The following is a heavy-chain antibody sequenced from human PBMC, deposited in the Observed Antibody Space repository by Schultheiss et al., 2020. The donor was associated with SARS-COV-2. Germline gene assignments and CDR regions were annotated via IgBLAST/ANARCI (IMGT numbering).Heavy chain of an antibody. D-gene: IGHD3-3*01. Sequence: EGSLRLSCAASGFTFSSYAMSWVRQAPGKGLEWVSAISGSGGSTYYADSVKGRFTISRDNSKNTLYLQMNSLRAEDTAVYYCAKRYDFWSGYCDYWGQGTLVTVSS. CDR2: ISGSGGST. CDR1: GFTFSSYA. V-gene: IGHV3-23*01. J-gene: IGHJ4*02. CDR3: AKRYDFWSGYCDY.